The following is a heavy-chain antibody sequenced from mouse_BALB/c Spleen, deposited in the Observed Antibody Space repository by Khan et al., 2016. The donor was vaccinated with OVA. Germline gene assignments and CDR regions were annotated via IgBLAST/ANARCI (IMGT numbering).Heavy chain of an antibody. J-gene: IGHJ2*01. V-gene: IGHV3-2*02. Sequence: EVQLQESGPGLVKPSQSLSLICTVTGYSITSDYAWNWIRKFPGNKLEWMGFISYSGNTNYNQSLKSRISITRDKSKNQFFLQLNSVTTEDAATYYGARVYGWDFDYWGQGTTLTVSS. CDR2: ISYSGNT. CDR1: GYSITSDYA. CDR3: ARVYGWDFDY. D-gene: IGHD1-1*01.